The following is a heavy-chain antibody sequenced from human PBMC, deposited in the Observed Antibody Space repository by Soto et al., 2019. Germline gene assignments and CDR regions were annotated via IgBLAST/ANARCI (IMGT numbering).Heavy chain of an antibody. V-gene: IGHV4-59*01. D-gene: IGHD3-22*01. CDR1: GDSISSYY. CDR3: ALRSMAVVPEY. J-gene: IGHJ4*02. Sequence: QVQLQESGPGLVKPSETLSLTCAVSGDSISSYYCMWIRQPPGKGLESIGYLYYGRSANYNPSLKSRVTLSVDTPTNQCALTLSSMTAADTAVYYCALRSMAVVPEYWGQGTLVTVSS. CDR2: LYYGRSA.